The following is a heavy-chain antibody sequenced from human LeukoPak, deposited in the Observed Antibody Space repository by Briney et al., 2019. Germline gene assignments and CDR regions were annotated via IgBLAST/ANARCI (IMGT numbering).Heavy chain of an antibody. CDR1: GLTLSSYE. CDR3: ARDLCSGGSCSDY. CDR2: ISSSGGTI. V-gene: IGHV3-48*03. D-gene: IGHD2-15*01. Sequence: GGSLRLSCAASGLTLSSYEMNWVRQAPGEGLEWVSYISSSGGTIYYADSVKGRFTISRDNAKNSLYLQMNSLRAEDTAIYYCARDLCSGGSCSDYWGQGTLVTVSS. J-gene: IGHJ4*02.